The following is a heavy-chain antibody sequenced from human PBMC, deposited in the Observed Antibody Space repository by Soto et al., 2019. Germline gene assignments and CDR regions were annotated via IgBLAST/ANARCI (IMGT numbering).Heavy chain of an antibody. J-gene: IGHJ6*02. V-gene: IGHV2-5*02. CDR1: GFSLSTSEVG. CDR2: IYWDDDK. D-gene: IGHD3-22*01. Sequence: SGPTLVNPTQTLTLTCTFSGFSLSTSEVGVGWVRQPPGKALEWVALIYWDDDKRYNPSLKSRLTITKDTSKNQVVLTMTNMDPVDTATYYCARFYDSSGYYWSGYYGMDVWGQGTTVTVSS. CDR3: ARFYDSSGYYWSGYYGMDV.